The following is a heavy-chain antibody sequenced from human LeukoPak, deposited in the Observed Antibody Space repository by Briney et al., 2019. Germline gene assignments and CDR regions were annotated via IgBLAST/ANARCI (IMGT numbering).Heavy chain of an antibody. V-gene: IGHV3-73*01. CDR1: GFTFSGSA. CDR2: IRSKANSYAT. CDR3: AKANWVSNADAVW. Sequence: GGSLRLSCAASGFTFSGSAMHWVRQASGKGLEWVGRIRSKANSYATAYAASVKGRFTISRDDSKNTAYLQMNSLKTEDTAVYYCAKANWVSNADAVWWGQGTLVTVSS. D-gene: IGHD1-1*01. J-gene: IGHJ4*02.